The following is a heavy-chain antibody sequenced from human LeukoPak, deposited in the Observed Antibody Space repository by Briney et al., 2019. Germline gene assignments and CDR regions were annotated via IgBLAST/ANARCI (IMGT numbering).Heavy chain of an antibody. CDR1: GFTFSNYA. J-gene: IGHJ4*02. CDR3: AKWGDYDVLTGYYDSDY. D-gene: IGHD3-9*01. CDR2: VSDRDTST. V-gene: IGHV3-23*01. Sequence: EGSLRLSCAASGFTFSNYAMSWVRQAPGKGLEWVSAVSDRDTSTYYTDSVKGRFTISRDNSKNTLYLQMNSLSAEDTAIYYCAKWGDYDVLTGYYDSDYWGQGTLVTVSS.